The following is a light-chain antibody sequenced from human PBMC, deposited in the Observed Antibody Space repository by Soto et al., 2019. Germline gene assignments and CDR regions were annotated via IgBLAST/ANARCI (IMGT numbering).Light chain of an antibody. CDR3: SSYTSSNTLLYV. V-gene: IGLV2-14*01. J-gene: IGLJ1*01. CDR2: EVS. Sequence: QSALTQPASVSGSPGQSVTISCTGTSSDVGGYNYVSWYQQHPGKAPKLMIYEVSNRPSGVSNRFSGSKSGNTASLTISGLQAEDEADYYCSSYTSSNTLLYVFGTGTKVT. CDR1: SSDVGGYNY.